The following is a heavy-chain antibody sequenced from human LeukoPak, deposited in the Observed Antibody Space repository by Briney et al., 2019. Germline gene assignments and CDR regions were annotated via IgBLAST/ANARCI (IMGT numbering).Heavy chain of an antibody. CDR2: ISKTGGST. CDR3: SKDRWGSGGSGGGDY. J-gene: IGHJ4*02. D-gene: IGHD2-15*01. Sequence: GGSLRLSCAASGFTFSSYAMTWVRQAPRKGLEWVSTISKTGGSTYYADSVKGRFTISRDNSKNTLYLQMNSLRVEDTAVYYCSKDRWGSGGSGGGDYWGQGTLVTVSS. CDR1: GFTFSSYA. V-gene: IGHV3-23*01.